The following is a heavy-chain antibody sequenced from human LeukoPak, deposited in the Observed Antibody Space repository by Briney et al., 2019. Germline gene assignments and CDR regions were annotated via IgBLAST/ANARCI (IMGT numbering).Heavy chain of an antibody. CDR2: ISSSSTYI. D-gene: IGHD1-1*01. CDR1: GFTFSSYS. CDR3: ARVPWNYFDY. J-gene: IGHJ4*02. V-gene: IGHV3-21*01. Sequence: GGSLRLSCAASGFTFSSYSMNWVRQAPGKGLEWVSSISSSSTYIYYADSVKGRFTISRDNAKNSLYLQMNSLRDEDTAVYYCARVPWNYFDYWGQGTLVTVSS.